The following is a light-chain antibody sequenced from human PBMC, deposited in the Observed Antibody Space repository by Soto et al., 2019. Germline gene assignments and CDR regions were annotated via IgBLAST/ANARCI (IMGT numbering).Light chain of an antibody. Sequence: DIQMTQSPSSLSASVGDRVTITCRASQGMSNSLAWYQQKPGKVPTLLIYAASTLQSGVPSRFSGSGSGTDFTLTISSLQPEDVATYYCQKYNSAPWTLGQGTKVEIK. J-gene: IGKJ1*01. CDR1: QGMSNS. V-gene: IGKV1-27*01. CDR3: QKYNSAPWT. CDR2: AAS.